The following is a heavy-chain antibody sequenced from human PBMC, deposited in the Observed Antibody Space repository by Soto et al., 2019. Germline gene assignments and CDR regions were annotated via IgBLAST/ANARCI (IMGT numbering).Heavy chain of an antibody. Sequence: ASVKVSCKASGYTFTSYGISWVRQAPGQGLEWMGWISAYNGNTNYAQKPQGRVTMTTDTSTSTAYMELRSLRSDDTAVYYCALVGATEVSFDYWGQGTLVTVSS. D-gene: IGHD1-26*01. J-gene: IGHJ4*02. V-gene: IGHV1-18*01. CDR3: ALVGATEVSFDY. CDR2: ISAYNGNT. CDR1: GYTFTSYG.